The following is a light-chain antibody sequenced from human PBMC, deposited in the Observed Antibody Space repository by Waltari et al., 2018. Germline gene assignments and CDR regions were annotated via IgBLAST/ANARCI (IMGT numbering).Light chain of an antibody. CDR1: IPNTATRD. Sequence: QSILTQPPSVSAAPGQKVTISCSGTIPNTATRDVSWYLQVPGTPPKLLIHENNKRPSGIPDRFSASKSGTIATLDISGLQTGDEADYYCGAWDTSLNAGVIGGGTKLTVL. CDR2: ENN. J-gene: IGLJ3*02. CDR3: GAWDTSLNAGV. V-gene: IGLV1-51*02.